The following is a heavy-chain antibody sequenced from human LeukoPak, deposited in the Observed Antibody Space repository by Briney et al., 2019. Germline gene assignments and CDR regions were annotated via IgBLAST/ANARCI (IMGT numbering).Heavy chain of an antibody. CDR2: ISAYNGNT. CDR1: GYTFTSYG. V-gene: IGHV1-18*01. CDR3: ARDKVAVTTVFDP. D-gene: IGHD4-17*01. Sequence: GASVKVSCKASGYTFTSYGISWVRQAPGQGLEWMGCISAYNGNTNYAQKLQGRVTMTTDTSTSTAYMELRSLRSDDTAVYYCARDKVAVTTVFDPWGQGTLVIVSS. J-gene: IGHJ5*02.